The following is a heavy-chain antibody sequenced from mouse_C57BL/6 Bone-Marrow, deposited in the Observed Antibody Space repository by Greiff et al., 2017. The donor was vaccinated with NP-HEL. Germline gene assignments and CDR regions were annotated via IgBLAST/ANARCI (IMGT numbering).Heavy chain of an antibody. D-gene: IGHD5-1*01. CDR3: TYLRLYYFDY. J-gene: IGHJ2*01. Sequence: VQLQQSGAELVRPGASVKLSCTASGFNIKDDYMHWVKQRPEQGLEWIGWIDPENGDTEYASKFQGKATITADTSSNTAYLQLSSLTSEDTAVYYCTYLRLYYFDYWGQGTTLTVSS. CDR1: GFNIKDDY. V-gene: IGHV14-4*01. CDR2: IDPENGDT.